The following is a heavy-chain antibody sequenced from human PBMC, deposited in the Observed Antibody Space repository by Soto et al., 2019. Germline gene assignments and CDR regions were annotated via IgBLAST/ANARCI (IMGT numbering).Heavy chain of an antibody. J-gene: IGHJ3*02. V-gene: IGHV3-23*01. CDR3: ASSKGYYDSSGYPLPGAFDI. CDR1: GFTFSSYA. Sequence: PGGSLRLSCAASGFTFSSYAMSWVRQAPGKGLEWVSAISGSGGSTYYADSVKGRFTISRDNSKNTLYLQMNSLRAEDTAVYYCASSKGYYDSSGYPLPGAFDIWGQGTMVTVSS. CDR2: ISGSGGST. D-gene: IGHD3-22*01.